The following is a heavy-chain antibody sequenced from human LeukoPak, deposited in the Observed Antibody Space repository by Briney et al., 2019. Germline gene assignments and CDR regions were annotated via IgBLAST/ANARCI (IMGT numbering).Heavy chain of an antibody. CDR1: GFTFSSYA. V-gene: IGHV3-74*01. Sequence: GGSLRLSCAASGFTFSSYAMSWLRQAPGKGLVWVSRINSDGSSTSYADSVKGRFTISRDNAKNTLYLQMNSLRAEDTAVYYCARAVADFDYWGQGTLVTVSS. D-gene: IGHD6-19*01. CDR2: INSDGSST. J-gene: IGHJ4*02. CDR3: ARAVADFDY.